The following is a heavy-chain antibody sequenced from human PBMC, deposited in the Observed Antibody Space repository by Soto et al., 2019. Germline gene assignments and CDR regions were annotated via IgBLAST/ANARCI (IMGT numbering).Heavy chain of an antibody. CDR3: AKDLFGSCYLGCGMDV. D-gene: IGHD2-15*01. Sequence: PGGSLRLSCAASGFTFSSYGMHWFRQAPGKGLEWVAVISYDGSNKYYADSVKGRFTISRDNSKNTLYLQMNSLRAEDTAVYYCAKDLFGSCYLGCGMDVWGQGTTVTVSS. V-gene: IGHV3-30*18. CDR1: GFTFSSYG. J-gene: IGHJ6*02. CDR2: ISYDGSNK.